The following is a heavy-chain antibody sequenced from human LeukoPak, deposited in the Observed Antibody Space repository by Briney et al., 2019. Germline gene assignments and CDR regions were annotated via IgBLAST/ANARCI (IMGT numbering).Heavy chain of an antibody. CDR3: AKGTTVTTYYYYGMDV. V-gene: IGHV4-4*02. D-gene: IGHD4-11*01. CDR2: IYHSGST. Sequence: SETLSLTCAVSGGSISGSNWWSWVRQPPGKGLEWIGEIYHSGSTNYNPSLKSRVTISVDKSKNQFSLKLSSVTAADTAVYYCAKGTTVTTYYYYGMDVWGQGTTVTVSS. J-gene: IGHJ6*02. CDR1: GGSISGSNW.